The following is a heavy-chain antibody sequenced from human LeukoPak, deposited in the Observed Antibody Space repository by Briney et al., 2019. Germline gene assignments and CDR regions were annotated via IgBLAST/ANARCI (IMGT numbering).Heavy chain of an antibody. V-gene: IGHV3-21*01. D-gene: IGHD3-16*01. CDR3: ARESYYDYVWGSYSKSAFDI. CDR1: GSTFSSYS. Sequence: PGGSLRLSCAASGSTFSSYSMNWVRQAPGKGLEWVSSISSSSSYIYYADSVKGRFTISRDNAKNSLYLQMNSLRAEDTAVYYCARESYYDYVWGSYSKSAFDIWGQGTMVTVSS. CDR2: ISSSSSYI. J-gene: IGHJ3*02.